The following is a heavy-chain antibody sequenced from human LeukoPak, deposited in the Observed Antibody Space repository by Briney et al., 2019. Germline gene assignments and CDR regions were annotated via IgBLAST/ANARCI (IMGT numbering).Heavy chain of an antibody. V-gene: IGHV4-34*01. CDR2: ISYSGTP. CDR1: GDSFSGFY. J-gene: IGHJ6*03. CDR3: VRGNVKHYHSVADEYYYYMDV. D-gene: IGHD2/OR15-2a*01. Sequence: SETLSLTCGVYGDSFSGFYWTWVRQAPEKGLEWIGEISYSGTPRYNPSLNSRITITLDTSKKQISVNLSPVTAADTAVYYCVRGNVKHYHSVADEYYYYMDVWGKGTAVIVTS.